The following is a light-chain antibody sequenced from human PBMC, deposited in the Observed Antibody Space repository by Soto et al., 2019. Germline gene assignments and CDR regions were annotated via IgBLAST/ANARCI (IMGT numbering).Light chain of an antibody. J-gene: IGLJ3*02. CDR1: SGYSTYA. Sequence: QLVLTQSPSASASLGASVKLTCTLSSGYSTYAIAWHQHQAEKGPRYLMNLKSDGTHTKGDGIPDRFSGSSSGPERYLTISSLQSEDEADYYCQTWGTGFQVFGGGTKLTVL. V-gene: IGLV4-69*01. CDR3: QTWGTGFQV. CDR2: LKSDGTH.